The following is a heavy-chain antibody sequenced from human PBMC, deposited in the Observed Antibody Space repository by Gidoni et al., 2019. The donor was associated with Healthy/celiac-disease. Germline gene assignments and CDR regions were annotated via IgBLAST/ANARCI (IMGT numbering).Heavy chain of an antibody. V-gene: IGHV3-43D*03. CDR1: GFTFAVYA. CDR3: AKDSAQWGIFGGLVDY. D-gene: IGHD3-3*01. J-gene: IGHJ4*02. Sequence: EVQLVESGGVVVQPGGSLRLSCAASGFTFAVYAMHWVRQAPGKGLEWVSLISWDGGSTYYADSVKGRFTISRDNSKNSLYLQMNSLRAEDTALYYCAKDSAQWGIFGGLVDYWGQGTLVTVSS. CDR2: ISWDGGST.